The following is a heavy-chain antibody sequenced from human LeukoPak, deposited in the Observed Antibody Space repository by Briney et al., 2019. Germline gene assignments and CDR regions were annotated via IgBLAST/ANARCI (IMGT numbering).Heavy chain of an antibody. D-gene: IGHD3-22*01. CDR3: ARDYDSSGYYLAPGAFDI. J-gene: IGHJ3*02. CDR2: IYTSGST. Sequence: SETLSLTCTVSGGSISSYYWSWIRPPAGKGLEWIGRIYTSGSTNYNPSLKSRVTMSVDTSKNQFSLKLSSVTAADTAVYYCARDYDSSGYYLAPGAFDIWGQGTMVTVSS. CDR1: GGSISSYY. V-gene: IGHV4-4*07.